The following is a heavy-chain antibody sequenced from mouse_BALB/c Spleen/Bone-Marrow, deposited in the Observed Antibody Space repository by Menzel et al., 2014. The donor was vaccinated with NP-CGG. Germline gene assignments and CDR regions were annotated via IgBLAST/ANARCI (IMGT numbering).Heavy chain of an antibody. D-gene: IGHD1-2*01. CDR3: ARVVTTATLYWYFDV. V-gene: IGHV5-4*02. CDR1: GFTFSDYY. J-gene: IGHJ1*01. Sequence: EVHLVESGGGLVKPGESLKLSCAASGFTFSDYYMYWVRQTPEKRLEWVATISDGGSYTYYPDSVKGRFTISRDNAKNNLYLQMSSLKSEDTAMYYCARVVTTATLYWYFDVWGAGTTVTVSS. CDR2: ISDGGSYT.